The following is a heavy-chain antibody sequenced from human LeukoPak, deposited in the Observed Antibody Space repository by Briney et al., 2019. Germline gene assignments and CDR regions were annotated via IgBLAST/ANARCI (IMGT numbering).Heavy chain of an antibody. CDR2: ISGSDGTT. J-gene: IGHJ6*02. D-gene: IGHD5-18*01. CDR3: AKSYGDYYFYVMDV. V-gene: IGHV3-23*01. Sequence: QPGGSLRLSCAASGFTFSNYAMSWVRQAPGKGLEWVSVISGSDGTTYYADSVKGRFTVSRDNSKNTLYLQMNSLRAEDTAVYYCAKSYGDYYFYVMDVWGQGTLVTVSS. CDR1: GFTFSNYA.